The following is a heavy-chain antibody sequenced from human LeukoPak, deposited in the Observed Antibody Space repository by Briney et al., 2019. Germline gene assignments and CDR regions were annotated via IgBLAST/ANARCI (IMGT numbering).Heavy chain of an antibody. V-gene: IGHV3-74*01. J-gene: IGHJ4*02. CDR1: GFTFSSYW. CDR3: ARNYYGSVP. Sequence: GGSLRLSCAASGFTFSSYWMHWVRQAPGKGLVWVSRINRDGSSTSYADSVKGQFTISRYNAKNTLYLQMNSLRAYDTAVYYCARNYYGSVPWGQGTLVTVSS. CDR2: INRDGSST. D-gene: IGHD3-10*01.